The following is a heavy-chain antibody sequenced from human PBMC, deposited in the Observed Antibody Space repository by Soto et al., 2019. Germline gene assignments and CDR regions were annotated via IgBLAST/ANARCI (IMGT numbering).Heavy chain of an antibody. CDR2: IWYDGSNK. CDR1: GFTFSSYG. D-gene: IGHD2-15*01. CDR3: ARDPCSGGSCYYAWWFDP. V-gene: IGHV3-33*01. J-gene: IGHJ5*02. Sequence: QVQLVESGGGVVQPGRSLRLSCAASGFTFSSYGMHWVRQAPGKGLEWVAVIWYDGSNKYYADSVKGRFTISRDNSKNTLYLQMNSLRAEDTAVYYCARDPCSGGSCYYAWWFDPWGQRTLVTVSS.